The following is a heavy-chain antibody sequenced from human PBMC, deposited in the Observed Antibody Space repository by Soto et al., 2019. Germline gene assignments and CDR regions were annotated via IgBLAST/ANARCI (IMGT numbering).Heavy chain of an antibody. J-gene: IGHJ4*02. CDR3: ARGPSGDKVDS. D-gene: IGHD7-27*01. V-gene: IGHV4-30-4*01. CDR1: GGSISTVGYW. Sequence: SETLSLTCTVSGGSISTVGYWWSWIRQSPDMGLEWIGHIYDGGRTYNNPSLESRVTMSVDTSKSQLSLTLSSVSAADTAVYYCARGPSGDKVDSWGQGTLLTVSS. CDR2: IYDGGRT.